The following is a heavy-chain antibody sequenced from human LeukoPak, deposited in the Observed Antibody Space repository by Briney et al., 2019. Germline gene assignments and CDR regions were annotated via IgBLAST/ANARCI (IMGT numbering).Heavy chain of an antibody. Sequence: SQTLSLTCAISGDSVSSNSATWNWIRQSPSRGLEWLGRTYYRSKWSTYYAVSVKSRISINRDTSKNQISLQLNSVTPEDTAVYYCAKSTGPIDYWGQGTLVTVSS. V-gene: IGHV6-1*01. D-gene: IGHD1-1*01. CDR2: TYYRSKWST. J-gene: IGHJ4*02. CDR1: GDSVSSNSAT. CDR3: AKSTGPIDY.